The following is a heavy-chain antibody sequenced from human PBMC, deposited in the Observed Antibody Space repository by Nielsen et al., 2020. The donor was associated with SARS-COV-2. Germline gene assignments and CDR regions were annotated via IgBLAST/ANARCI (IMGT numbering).Heavy chain of an antibody. CDR1: GGSIRSGGYY. CDR3: ARVRSSSSVYYYYYMDV. J-gene: IGHJ6*03. V-gene: IGHV4-31*03. CDR2: IYFGGST. D-gene: IGHD6-6*01. Sequence: SETLSLTCTVSGGSIRSGGYYWSWIRQRPGKGLEWIGYIYFGGSTHYNPSLTGRVTISVDTSKNQFSLKLSSVTAADTAVYYCARVRSSSSVYYYYYMDVWGKGTTVTVSS.